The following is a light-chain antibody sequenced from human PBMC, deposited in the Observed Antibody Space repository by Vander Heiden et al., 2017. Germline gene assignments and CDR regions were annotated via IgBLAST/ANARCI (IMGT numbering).Light chain of an antibody. J-gene: IGKJ2*01. Sequence: IVMTQSPDSLAVSLGERATLNCKSSQSVLYRSTNKNYLAWYQQKTGQPAKRLIIWAATRKAGGTDRRSGSRACGDVFLIIISRQDQDELVVYCYQYYTSSYTFGEGTKLEIK. V-gene: IGKV4-1*01. CDR3: YQYYTSSYT. CDR2: WAA. CDR1: QSVLYRSTNKNY.